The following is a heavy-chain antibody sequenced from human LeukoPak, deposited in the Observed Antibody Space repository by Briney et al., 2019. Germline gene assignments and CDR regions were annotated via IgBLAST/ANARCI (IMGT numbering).Heavy chain of an antibody. Sequence: GGSLRLSCAASGFTFSSYAMSWVRQAPGKGLEWVSAISGSGGSTYYADSVKGRFTISRDNAKNSLYLQMNSLRAEDTAVYYCARESNYGGYVLYWGQGTLVTVSS. J-gene: IGHJ4*02. D-gene: IGHD5-12*01. V-gene: IGHV3-23*01. CDR1: GFTFSSYA. CDR3: ARESNYGGYVLY. CDR2: ISGSGGST.